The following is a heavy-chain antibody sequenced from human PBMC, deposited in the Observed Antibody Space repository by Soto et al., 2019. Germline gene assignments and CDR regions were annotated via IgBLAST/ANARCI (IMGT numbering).Heavy chain of an antibody. D-gene: IGHD6-19*01. CDR3: VRGNSGWSPYRSRLFHFYYMDV. V-gene: IGHV4-59*08. Sequence: TSETLSLTCTVSGGSISSYYWTWIRQPPGKRLEWLGYISDSGNTNYNPSLKSRVAMSIDTSKRQLSLILWSLTAADTAVYYCVRGNSGWSPYRSRLFHFYYMDVWGKGTTVTVSS. J-gene: IGHJ6*03. CDR1: GGSISSYY. CDR2: ISDSGNT.